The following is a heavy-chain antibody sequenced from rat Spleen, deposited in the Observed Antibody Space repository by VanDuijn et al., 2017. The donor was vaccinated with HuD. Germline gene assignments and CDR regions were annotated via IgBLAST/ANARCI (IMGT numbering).Heavy chain of an antibody. CDR3: ARRGNSVFWNFDF. CDR1: GFTFSNYG. D-gene: IGHD4-4*01. CDR2: ISSGGGGT. V-gene: IGHV5S13*01. Sequence: EVQLVESGGGLVQPGRSLKLSCAASGFTFSNYGMAWVRQTPTKGLEWVASISSGGGGTYYPDSVKGRVTISRDNAKSTLYRKMDSRRSEDTATYYCARRGNSVFWNFDFWGPGTMVSVSS. J-gene: IGHJ1*01.